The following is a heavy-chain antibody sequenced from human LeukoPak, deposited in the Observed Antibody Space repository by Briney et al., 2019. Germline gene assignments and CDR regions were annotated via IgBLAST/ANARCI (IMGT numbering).Heavy chain of an antibody. V-gene: IGHV3-23*01. CDR1: GFTFSSYG. CDR2: ISGSGGST. D-gene: IGHD1-26*01. J-gene: IGHJ4*02. CDR3: AKETSRIGGSMASFDY. Sequence: GGSLRLSCAASGFTFSSYGLSWVRQAPGKGLEWVSGISGSGGSTNYADSVKGRFTISRDDSKNTLYLQMNSLRAEDTAVYYCAKETSRIGGSMASFDYWGQGTLVTVSS.